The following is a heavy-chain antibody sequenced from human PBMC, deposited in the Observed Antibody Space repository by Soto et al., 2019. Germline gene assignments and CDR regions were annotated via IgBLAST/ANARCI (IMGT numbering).Heavy chain of an antibody. CDR2: TYYGSNWRH. J-gene: IGHJ4*02. Sequence: SQTLSLTCAISGDSVSSNTAAWNWIRSSPSRGLEWLGRTYYGSNWRHDYAVSVKSRITVNPDTSKNHFSLQLNSVTPDDTAVYYCARCAAGTGFGLRGQGTLVTVSS. CDR3: ARCAAGTGFGL. V-gene: IGHV6-1*01. D-gene: IGHD2-2*01. CDR1: GDSVSSNTAA.